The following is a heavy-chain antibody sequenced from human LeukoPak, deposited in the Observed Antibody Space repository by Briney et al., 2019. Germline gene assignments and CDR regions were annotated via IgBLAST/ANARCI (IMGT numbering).Heavy chain of an antibody. D-gene: IGHD2-2*03. CDR2: INPNSGAR. CDR1: GYTFTDYY. CDR3: ARGAGGYCSSTICYNWFDL. V-gene: IGHV1-2*02. J-gene: IGHJ5*02. Sequence: ASVKVSCKASGYTFTDYYIHWVRQAPGQGLEWMGWINPNSGARNYAQKFQGRVTMTRDTSINTAYMELSSLISDDTAVYCCARGAGGYCSSTICYNWFDLWGQGTLVTVSS.